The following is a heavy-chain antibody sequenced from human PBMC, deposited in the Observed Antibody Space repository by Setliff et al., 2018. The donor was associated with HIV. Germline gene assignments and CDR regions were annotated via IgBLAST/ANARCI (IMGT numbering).Heavy chain of an antibody. D-gene: IGHD2-15*01. CDR1: GGTFSSYA. V-gene: IGHV1-69*05. CDR3: ARGSVESYFYYYMDV. Sequence: SVKVSCKASGGTFSSYAICWVRQAPGQGLEWMGGIIPIFGAANYAQKFQGRVTITTDESTSTAYMELSSLRSEDTAVYYCARGSVESYFYYYMDVWGKGTTVTVSS. J-gene: IGHJ6*03. CDR2: IIPIFGAA.